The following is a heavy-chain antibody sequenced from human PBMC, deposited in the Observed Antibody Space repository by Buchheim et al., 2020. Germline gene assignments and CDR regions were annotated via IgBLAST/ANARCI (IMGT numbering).Heavy chain of an antibody. Sequence: VQLVESGGGLVLPGGSLRLSCVVSGFPFRNYRMHWVHQVPGKGLVWVSSLNGDERIIGYADSVRGRFTVSRDNDKNTLYLQLNSLRAEDSAVYYCAREPPLGDENWLDSWGQGTL. J-gene: IGHJ5*01. CDR1: GFPFRNYR. V-gene: IGHV3-74*01. D-gene: IGHD1-26*01. CDR2: LNGDERII. CDR3: AREPPLGDENWLDS.